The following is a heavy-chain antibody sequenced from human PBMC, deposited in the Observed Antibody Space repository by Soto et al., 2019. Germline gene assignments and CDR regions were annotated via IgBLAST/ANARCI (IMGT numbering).Heavy chain of an antibody. J-gene: IGHJ5*02. V-gene: IGHV4-39*01. CDR3: ARRVKGTVVVPAAIVLRQRYNWFDP. Sequence: PSDTLSLTCTVSGGSISSSSYYWGWIRQPPGKGLEWIGSIYYSGSTYYNPSLKSRVTISVDTSKNQFSLKLSSVTAADTAVYYCARRVKGTVVVPAAIVLRQRYNWFDPWGQGTLVTVSS. D-gene: IGHD2-2*01. CDR1: GGSISSSSYY. CDR2: IYYSGST.